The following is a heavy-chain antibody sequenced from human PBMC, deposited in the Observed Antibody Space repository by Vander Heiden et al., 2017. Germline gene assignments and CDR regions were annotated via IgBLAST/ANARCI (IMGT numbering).Heavy chain of an antibody. CDR2: IWYDGSNK. Sequence: QVQLVESGGGVVQPGRALRLYCAASGFTFSSYGMHGVRQAPGKGLEWVAVIWYDGSNKYYADSVKGRFTISRDNSKNTLYLQMNSLRAEDTAVYYCARGNYGSGSYYSSYYYGMDVWGQGTTVTVSS. J-gene: IGHJ6*02. V-gene: IGHV3-33*01. CDR3: ARGNYGSGSYYSSYYYGMDV. D-gene: IGHD3-10*01. CDR1: GFTFSSYG.